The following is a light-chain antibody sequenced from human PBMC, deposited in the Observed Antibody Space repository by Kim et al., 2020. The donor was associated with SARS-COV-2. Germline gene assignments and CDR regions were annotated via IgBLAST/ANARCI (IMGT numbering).Light chain of an antibody. J-gene: IGLJ2*01. V-gene: IGLV3-19*01. Sequence: SSELTQDPAVSVALGQTVRITCQGDSLKTYYATWYQQKPGQAPIVVIYGKNNRPSGIPDRFSGSSSGNTASLTVTGAQAVDEADYYCNSRDSNDNVVFGGGTQLTVL. CDR3: NSRDSNDNVV. CDR1: SLKTYY. CDR2: GKN.